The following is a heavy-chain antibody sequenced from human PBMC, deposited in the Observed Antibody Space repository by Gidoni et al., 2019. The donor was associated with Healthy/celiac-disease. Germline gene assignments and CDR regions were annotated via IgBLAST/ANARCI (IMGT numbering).Heavy chain of an antibody. D-gene: IGHD4-17*01. V-gene: IGHV3-9*01. J-gene: IGHJ6*02. CDR1: GFTFDDYA. CDR3: AKEGRGDYGGMDV. Sequence: EVQLVESGGGLVQPGRSLRLSCAASGFTFDDYAMHWVRQAPGKGLEWVSGISWNSGSIGYADSVKGRFTISRDNAKNSLYLQMNSLRAEDTALYYCAKEGRGDYGGMDVWGQGTTVTVSS. CDR2: ISWNSGSI.